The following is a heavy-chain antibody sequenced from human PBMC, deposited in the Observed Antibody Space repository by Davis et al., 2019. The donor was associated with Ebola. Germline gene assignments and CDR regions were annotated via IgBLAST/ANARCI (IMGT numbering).Heavy chain of an antibody. CDR1: GYTFVAYY. CDR2: INPNSGGA. J-gene: IGHJ4*02. V-gene: IGHV1-2*02. D-gene: IGHD1-26*01. Sequence: ASVKVSCKASGYTFVAYYMHWVRQAPGQGLEWMGWINPNSGGANYAQKFQGRVTMTRDTSISTGYMELSRLRSDDTAVYYCARQSGIYYVIDYWGQGTLVTVSS. CDR3: ARQSGIYYVIDY.